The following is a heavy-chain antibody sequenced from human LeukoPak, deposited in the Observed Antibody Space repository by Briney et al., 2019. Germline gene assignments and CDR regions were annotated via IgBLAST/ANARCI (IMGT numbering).Heavy chain of an antibody. CDR2: ISGSGGST. CDR1: GFTFSSYG. Sequence: PGGSPRLSCATSGFTFSSYGMSWVRQAPGKGLEWVSAISGSGGSTYYADSVKGRFTFSRDNSKNTLYLQMNSLRAEDTAVYYCAKARTAAGPDAFDIWGQGTMVTVSS. J-gene: IGHJ3*02. V-gene: IGHV3-23*01. CDR3: AKARTAAGPDAFDI. D-gene: IGHD6-13*01.